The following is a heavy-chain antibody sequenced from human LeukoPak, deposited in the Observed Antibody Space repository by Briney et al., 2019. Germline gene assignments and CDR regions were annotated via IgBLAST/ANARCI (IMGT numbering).Heavy chain of an antibody. Sequence: SQTLSLTCAFSGDSLSSNSAAWHWLRQSPSRGLEWLGRTYYRSRWYNDYAVSVKSRITINSDTSRNQFSLQLNSVTPEDTALYYCARDLTGKHFDYWGQGTLVTASS. D-gene: IGHD7-27*01. CDR3: ARDLTGKHFDY. CDR2: TYYRSRWYN. CDR1: GDSLSSNSAA. V-gene: IGHV6-1*01. J-gene: IGHJ4*02.